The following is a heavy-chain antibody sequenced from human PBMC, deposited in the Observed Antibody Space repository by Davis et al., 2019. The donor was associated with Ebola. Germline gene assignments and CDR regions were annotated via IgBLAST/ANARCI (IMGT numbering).Heavy chain of an antibody. Sequence: GESLKISCAASGITFTKYEMNWACQAQGKGLEWISYISDSGSTTYYTDSVKGRFTISRDNAKNSLYLQMNTLIVEVTAIYYCVPGSWIRGQGTLVTVSS. V-gene: IGHV3-48*03. CDR2: ISDSGSTT. CDR1: GITFTKYE. D-gene: IGHD5-18*01. CDR3: VPGSWI. J-gene: IGHJ4*02.